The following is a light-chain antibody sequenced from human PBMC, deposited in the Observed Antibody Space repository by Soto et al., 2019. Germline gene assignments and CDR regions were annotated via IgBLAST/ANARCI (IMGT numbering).Light chain of an antibody. J-gene: IGKJ1*01. CDR1: QSVSRN. CDR3: QQYGISPRT. V-gene: IGKV3D-15*01. CDR2: AAS. Sequence: EVVMTQSPATLSVYQGERATLSCRASQSVSRNLAWYQQKPGQAPRLLIYAASTRATGIPARFSGSGSGTDFTLTISRLEPEDFAVYYCQQYGISPRTFGQGTRVDI.